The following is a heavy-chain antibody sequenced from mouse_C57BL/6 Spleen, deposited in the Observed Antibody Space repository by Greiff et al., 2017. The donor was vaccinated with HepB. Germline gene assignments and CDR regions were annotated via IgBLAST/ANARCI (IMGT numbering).Heavy chain of an antibody. V-gene: IGHV5-4*03. CDR1: GFTFSSYA. J-gene: IGHJ4*01. CDR2: ISDGGSYT. CDR3: ARAYYSNYYYAMDY. D-gene: IGHD2-5*01. Sequence: EVMLVESGGGLVKPGGSLKLSCAASGFTFSSYAMSWVRQTPEKRLEWVATISDGGSYTYYPDNVKGRFTISRDNDKNNLYLQMSHLKSEDTAMYYCARAYYSNYYYAMDYWGQGTSVTVSS.